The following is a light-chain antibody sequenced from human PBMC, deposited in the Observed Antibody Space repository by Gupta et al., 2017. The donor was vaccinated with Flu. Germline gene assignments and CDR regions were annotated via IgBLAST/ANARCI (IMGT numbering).Light chain of an antibody. CDR1: QSVSSY. CDR2: DAS. CDR3: QQRSNWPPT. J-gene: IGKJ4*01. V-gene: IGKV3-11*01. Sequence: PAPLSLSPGERATLSCRASQSVSSYLAWYQQKPGQAPRLLIYDASNRATGIPARFSGSGSGTDFTLTISSLDPEDFAVYYCQQRSNWPPTFGGGTKVEIK.